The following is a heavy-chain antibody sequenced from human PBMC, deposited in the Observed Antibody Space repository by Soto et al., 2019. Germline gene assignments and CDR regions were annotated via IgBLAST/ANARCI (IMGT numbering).Heavy chain of an antibody. CDR2: INSDGSPA. D-gene: IGHD2-2*01. J-gene: IGHJ5*02. V-gene: IGHV3-74*01. Sequence: PWWSLRLSCLASVFTCRSHWMHWSRQSPGKGLVWVSQINSDGSPANYADAVKGRFTFSRDNAKKTLYLQMNSLRAEDTAVYYCARGACNGTSCYVFDPWGPGTLVTVSS. CDR1: VFTCRSHW. CDR3: ARGACNGTSCYVFDP.